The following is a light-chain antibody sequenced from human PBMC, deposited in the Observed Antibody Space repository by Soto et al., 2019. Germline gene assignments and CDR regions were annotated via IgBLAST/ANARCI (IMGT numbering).Light chain of an antibody. CDR3: QQRRKWPLYT. CDR1: QSVSSY. J-gene: IGKJ2*01. V-gene: IGKV3-11*01. CDR2: DAS. Sequence: EIVLTQSPATLSLSPGERATLSCRASQSVSSYLAWYQQKPGQAPRLLMYDASNRATGIPARFSGSGSGTYFTLTISSLEPEVFAVCCCQQRRKWPLYTFGQGNKLEI.